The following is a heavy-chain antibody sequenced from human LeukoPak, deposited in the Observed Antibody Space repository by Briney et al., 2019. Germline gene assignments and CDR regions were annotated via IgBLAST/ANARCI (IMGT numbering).Heavy chain of an antibody. Sequence: GGSLRLSCAASGFTFSSYSMNWVRQAPGKGLEWVSSISSSSSYIYYADSVKGRFTISRDNAKNSLYLQMNSLRAEDTAVYYCARKGVYCSSTSCQIPYGMDVWGQGTTVTVS. J-gene: IGHJ6*02. D-gene: IGHD2-2*01. CDR1: GFTFSSYS. CDR3: ARKGVYCSSTSCQIPYGMDV. V-gene: IGHV3-21*01. CDR2: ISSSSSYI.